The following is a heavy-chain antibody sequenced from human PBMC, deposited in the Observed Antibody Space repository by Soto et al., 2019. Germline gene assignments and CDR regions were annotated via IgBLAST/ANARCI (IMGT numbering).Heavy chain of an antibody. D-gene: IGHD6-13*01. Sequence: SETLSLTCAVYGGSFSGYYWSWIRQPPGKGLEWIGEINHSGSTNYNPSLKSRVTISVDTSKNQFSLKLSSVPAADTAVYYCARAPPNGNHSRFSSPGIAAAGTTMRGYYFDYWGQGTLVTVSS. CDR1: GGSFSGYY. V-gene: IGHV4-34*01. CDR3: ARAPPNGNHSRFSSPGIAAAGTTMRGYYFDY. J-gene: IGHJ4*02. CDR2: INHSGST.